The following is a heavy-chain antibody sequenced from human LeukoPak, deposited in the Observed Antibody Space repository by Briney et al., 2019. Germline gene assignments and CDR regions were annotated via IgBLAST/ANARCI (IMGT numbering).Heavy chain of an antibody. CDR3: ARVGYYGSGSSREYYFDY. CDR2: IYSGGST. CDR1: GFTVSSNY. Sequence: GGSLRLSCAASGFTVSSNYMSWVRQAPGKGLEWVSVIYSGGSTYYADSVKGRFTISRDNSKNTLYLQMNSLRAEDTAVYYCARVGYYGSGSSREYYFDYWGQGTLVTVSS. V-gene: IGHV3-53*01. D-gene: IGHD3-10*01. J-gene: IGHJ4*02.